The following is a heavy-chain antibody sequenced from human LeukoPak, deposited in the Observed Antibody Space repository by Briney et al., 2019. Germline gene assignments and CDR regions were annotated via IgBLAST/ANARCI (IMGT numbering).Heavy chain of an antibody. J-gene: IGHJ5*02. CDR1: GGSFSGYY. Sequence: SETLSLTCAVYGGSFSGYYWSWLRQPPGKGLEWLGEINHSGSTNYNPSLKSRATISVDTSKNQFSLKLSSVTAADTAVYYCARASGGSCYSCYNWFDPWGQGTLVTVSS. CDR2: INHSGST. D-gene: IGHD2-15*01. CDR3: ARASGGSCYSCYNWFDP. V-gene: IGHV4-34*01.